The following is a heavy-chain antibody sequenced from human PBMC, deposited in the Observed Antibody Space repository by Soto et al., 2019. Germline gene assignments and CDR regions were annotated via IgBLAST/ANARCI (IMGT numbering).Heavy chain of an antibody. Sequence: GGSLRLSCVASGFTFSSQWMNWVRQAPGKGLEWVSSISSSSSYIYYADSVKGRFTISRDNAKNSLYLQMNSLRAEDTAVYYCAKYCSGGSCYQDYWGQGTLVTVSS. D-gene: IGHD2-15*01. J-gene: IGHJ4*02. CDR3: AKYCSGGSCYQDY. CDR1: GFTFSSQW. V-gene: IGHV3-21*01. CDR2: ISSSSSYI.